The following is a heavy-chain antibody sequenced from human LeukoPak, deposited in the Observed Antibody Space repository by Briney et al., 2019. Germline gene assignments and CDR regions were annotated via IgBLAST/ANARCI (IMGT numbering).Heavy chain of an antibody. J-gene: IGHJ4*02. Sequence: SETLSLTCTVSGGSIGNYYWSWIRQPPGKGLEWIGYIYNTGTTNYNPSLKSRVTISLDTSKNQFSLKLSSVTAADTAVYYCARHGIVDSSRKYYFDYWGQGTLVTVSS. D-gene: IGHD6-13*01. CDR2: IYNTGTT. V-gene: IGHV4-59*01. CDR1: GGSIGNYY. CDR3: ARHGIVDSSRKYYFDY.